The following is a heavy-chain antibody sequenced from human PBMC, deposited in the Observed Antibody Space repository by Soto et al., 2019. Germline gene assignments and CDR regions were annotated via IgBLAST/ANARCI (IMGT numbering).Heavy chain of an antibody. CDR2: IIPILGIA. J-gene: IGHJ6*02. D-gene: IGHD5-18*01. V-gene: IGHV1-69*08. CDR3: ARDLGYSYGYYYYYGMDV. CDR1: GGTFSSYT. Sequence: QVQLVQSGAEVKKPGSSVKVSCKASGGTFSSYTISWVRQAPGQGLEWMGRIIPILGIANYAQKFKGRVTITADQATSTAYMELSSLRSEDTAVYYCARDLGYSYGYYYYYGMDVWGQGTTVTVSS.